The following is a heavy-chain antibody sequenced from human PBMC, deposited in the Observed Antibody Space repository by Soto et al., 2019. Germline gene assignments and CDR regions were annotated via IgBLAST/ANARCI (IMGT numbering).Heavy chain of an antibody. CDR2: IYSGGST. CDR1: GFTVSSNY. CDR3: ARAGPGEVYYYYMDV. Sequence: GGSLRLSCAASGFTVSSNYMSWVRQAPGKGLEWVSVIYSGGSTYYADSVKGRFTISRDNSKNTLYLQMNSLRAEDTAVYYCARAGPGEVYYYYMDVWGKGTTVTVSS. J-gene: IGHJ6*03. D-gene: IGHD1-1*01. V-gene: IGHV3-66*01.